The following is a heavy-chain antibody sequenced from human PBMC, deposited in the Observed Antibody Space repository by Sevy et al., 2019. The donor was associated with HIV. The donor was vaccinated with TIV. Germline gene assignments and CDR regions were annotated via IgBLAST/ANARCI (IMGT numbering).Heavy chain of an antibody. V-gene: IGHV4-59*01. J-gene: IGHJ5*01. CDR2: IYHIGST. Sequence: SETLSLTCTVSGASISSYSWSWIRQPPGKGLEWIGYIYHIGSTNYNPSLKSRVTISIDTSKKQFSLKLSSVTAADTAVYYCARESGWYDSWGQGTLVTVSS. CDR1: GASISSYS. CDR3: ARESGWYDS. D-gene: IGHD3-3*01.